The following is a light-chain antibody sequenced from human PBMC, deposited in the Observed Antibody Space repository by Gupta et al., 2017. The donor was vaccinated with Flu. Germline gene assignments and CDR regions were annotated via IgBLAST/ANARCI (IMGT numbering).Light chain of an antibody. CDR1: KLGDKF. CDR3: QAWDSGTVV. CDR2: ENT. V-gene: IGLV3-1*01. Sequence: SYELTQSPSVSVSPGQTGSVTCTGNKLGDKFACWYQQKPGQSPVLVIYENTKRPSGIPERFSGSSSGNKATLTISGTQAMDEADYYCQAWDSGTVVFGGGTKLTVL. J-gene: IGLJ2*01.